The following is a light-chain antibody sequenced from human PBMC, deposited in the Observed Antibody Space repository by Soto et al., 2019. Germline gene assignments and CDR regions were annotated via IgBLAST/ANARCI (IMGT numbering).Light chain of an antibody. V-gene: IGKV3-11*01. CDR3: QQRSNWPT. CDR1: QSIYSY. Sequence: EIVLTQSPSTLSLSPGERATLSCRASQSIYSYLAWYQHKPGQAPRLLIHDASHRATGIPARFSGSGSGTDFTLAISGLEPEYFAVYYCQQRSNWPTFGQGTKVEVK. CDR2: DAS. J-gene: IGKJ1*01.